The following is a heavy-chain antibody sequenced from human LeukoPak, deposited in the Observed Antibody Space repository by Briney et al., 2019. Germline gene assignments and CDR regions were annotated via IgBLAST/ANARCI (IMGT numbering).Heavy chain of an antibody. J-gene: IGHJ4*02. Sequence: GGSLRLSCAASGFTVSSNYMSWVRQAPGKGLEWVSVIYSGGSTYYADSVKGRFTISRDNSKNTLYLQMNSLRAEDTAVYYCARETAGYSSSWPHFDYWGRGTLVTVSS. CDR1: GFTVSSNY. V-gene: IGHV3-53*01. CDR3: ARETAGYSSSWPHFDY. D-gene: IGHD6-13*01. CDR2: IYSGGST.